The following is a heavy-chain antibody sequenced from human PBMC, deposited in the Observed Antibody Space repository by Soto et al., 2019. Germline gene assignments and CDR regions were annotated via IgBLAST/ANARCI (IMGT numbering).Heavy chain of an antibody. V-gene: IGHV3-23*01. CDR1: GFTFSSYA. D-gene: IGHD6-19*01. CDR2: IGGSGGST. CDR3: AKDEGGGGWYGIDY. Sequence: EVQLLESGGGLVQPGGSLRLSCAASGFTFSSYAMSWVRQAPGKGLEWVSAIGGSGGSTYYADSVKGRFTISRDNSKNTLYLQMNSLRAEDTAVYYCAKDEGGGGWYGIDYWGQGTLVTVSS. J-gene: IGHJ4*02.